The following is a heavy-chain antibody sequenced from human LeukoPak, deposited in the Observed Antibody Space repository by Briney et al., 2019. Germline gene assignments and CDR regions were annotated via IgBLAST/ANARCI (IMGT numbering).Heavy chain of an antibody. Sequence: GGSLRLSCAASRFTFGQYEMNWVRQAPGRGLEWVSYISTGGGTIYYADSVTGRFTISRDNAKNSLYLQMNSLRGEDTAVYYCARGSYGGNYLDSWGQGTLVIVSS. V-gene: IGHV3-48*03. CDR2: ISTGGGTI. CDR3: ARGSYGGNYLDS. CDR1: RFTFGQYE. J-gene: IGHJ4*02. D-gene: IGHD4-23*01.